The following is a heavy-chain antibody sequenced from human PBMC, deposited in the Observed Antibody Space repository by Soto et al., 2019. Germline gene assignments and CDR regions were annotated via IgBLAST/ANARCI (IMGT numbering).Heavy chain of an antibody. D-gene: IGHD2-21*02. Sequence: SGPTLVNPTQTLTLTCTFSGFSLSTSGVGVGWIRQPPGKALEWLALIFWNDDKRYSPSLKSRLTITKDTSKNQVVPTMTNMDPVDTATYSCAHRALGTVSDAFDIWGQGTMVTVSS. CDR3: AHRALGTVSDAFDI. CDR1: GFSLSTSGVG. CDR2: IFWNDDK. V-gene: IGHV2-5*01. J-gene: IGHJ3*02.